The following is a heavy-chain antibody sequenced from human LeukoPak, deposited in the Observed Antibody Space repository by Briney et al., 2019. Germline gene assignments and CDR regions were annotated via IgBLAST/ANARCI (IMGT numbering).Heavy chain of an antibody. CDR3: AKYYDSSGYHSDY. CDR2: ISGSGGST. V-gene: IGHV3-23*01. J-gene: IGHJ4*02. Sequence: GGSLRLSCAASGFTFSSYSMNWVRQAPGKGLEWVSAISGSGGSTYYADSVKGRFTISRDNSKNTLYLQMNSLRAEDTAVYYCAKYYDSSGYHSDYWGQGTLVTVSS. D-gene: IGHD3-22*01. CDR1: GFTFSSYS.